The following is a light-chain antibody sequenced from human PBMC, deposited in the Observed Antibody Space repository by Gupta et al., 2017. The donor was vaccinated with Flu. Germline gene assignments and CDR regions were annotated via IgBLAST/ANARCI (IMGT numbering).Light chain of an antibody. Sequence: SFDLTQPPSVSVSPGQTARITCFGDVLSRQYTYWYQQRPGQAPSVLIYKDSERPPGVPGRFSGSSSGTRATLTISGVQAEDAADYYCQSADNTDGVFGGGTRLTVL. J-gene: IGLJ3*02. CDR2: KDS. CDR3: QSADNTDGV. CDR1: VLSRQY. V-gene: IGLV3-25*02.